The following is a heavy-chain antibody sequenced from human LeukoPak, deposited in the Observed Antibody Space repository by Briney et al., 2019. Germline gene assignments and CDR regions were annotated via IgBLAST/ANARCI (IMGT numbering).Heavy chain of an antibody. CDR1: GFTFSSYV. V-gene: IGHV3-23*01. D-gene: IGHD3-10*01. CDR2: ISGSGGST. J-gene: IGHJ4*02. Sequence: SGGSLRLSCAASGFTFSSYVMNWVRQAPGKGLEWVSAISGSGGSTYYADSVKGRFTISRDTSKNTLYLQMNSLRAEDTAVYYCAGSVGDSGSFDYWGQGTLVTVSS. CDR3: AGSVGDSGSFDY.